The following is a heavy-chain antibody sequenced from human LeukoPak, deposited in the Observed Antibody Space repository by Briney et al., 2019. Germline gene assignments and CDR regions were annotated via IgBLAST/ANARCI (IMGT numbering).Heavy chain of an antibody. CDR1: GFTFSSYG. CDR3: ARKGSGPTKSGYYYYYMDV. D-gene: IGHD3-10*01. J-gene: IGHJ6*03. V-gene: IGHV3-30*02. CDR2: IRYDGSNK. Sequence: GGSLRLSCAASGFTFSSYGMHWVRQAPGKGLEWVAFIRYDGSNKYYADSVKGRFTISRDNSKNTLYLQMNSLRAEDTAVYYCARKGSGPTKSGYYYYYMDVWGKGTTVTVSS.